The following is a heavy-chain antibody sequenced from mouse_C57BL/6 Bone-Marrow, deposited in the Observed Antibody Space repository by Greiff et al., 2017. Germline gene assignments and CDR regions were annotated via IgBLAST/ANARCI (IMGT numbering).Heavy chain of an antibody. CDR3: TTDYYYGSSYVFDY. CDR1: GFNIKDDY. V-gene: IGHV14-4*01. CDR2: IDPENGDT. D-gene: IGHD1-1*01. J-gene: IGHJ2*01. Sequence: VQLKQSGAELVRPGASVKLSCTASGFNIKDDYMHWVKQRPEQGLEWIGWIDPENGDTEYASKFQGKATITADTSSNTAYLQLSSLTSEDTAVYYCTTDYYYGSSYVFDYWGQGTTLTVSS.